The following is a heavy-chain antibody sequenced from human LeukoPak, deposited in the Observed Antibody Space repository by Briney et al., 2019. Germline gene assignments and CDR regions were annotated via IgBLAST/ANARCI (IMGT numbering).Heavy chain of an antibody. D-gene: IGHD2-2*01. J-gene: IGHJ4*02. CDR3: ARVMGRYCSSTSCYVDY. CDR2: ITSGRSTI. Sequence: GGSLRLSCAASGFTFSNYAMNWVRQAPGKGLEWVSKITSGRSTIYYADSVKGRFAISRDNAKNSLYLQMNSLRAEDTAVYYCARVMGRYCSSTSCYVDYWGQGTLVTVSS. CDR1: GFTFSNYA. V-gene: IGHV3-48*03.